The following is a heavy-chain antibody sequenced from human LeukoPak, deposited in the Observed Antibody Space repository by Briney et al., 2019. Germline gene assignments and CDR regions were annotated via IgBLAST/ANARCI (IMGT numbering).Heavy chain of an antibody. CDR2: INPNSGGT. CDR1: GYTFTGYY. V-gene: IGHV1-2*02. CDR3: AKSSPRSYTAMRY. Sequence: ASVKLSCKASGYTFTGYYMHWVRQAPGQGLEWMGWINPNSGGTNYAQKFQGRVTMTRDTSITQAYMELSTLRSDAPAVYYCAKSSPRSYTAMRYSGQGTLVTASS. J-gene: IGHJ4*02. D-gene: IGHD5-18*01.